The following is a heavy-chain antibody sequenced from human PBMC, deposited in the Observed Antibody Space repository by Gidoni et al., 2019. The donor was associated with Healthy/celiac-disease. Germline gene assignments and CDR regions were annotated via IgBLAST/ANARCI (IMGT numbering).Heavy chain of an antibody. CDR3: ARAMTTVTTPTYYFDY. CDR2: ISSSSSYI. CDR1: GCTFSSYS. D-gene: IGHD4-17*01. J-gene: IGHJ4*02. Sequence: EVQLVESGGGLVKPGGSLRLSCAASGCTFSSYSMNWVRQAPGKGLEWVSSISSSSSYIYYADSVKGRFTISRDNAKNSLYLQMNSLRAEDTAVYYCARAMTTVTTPTYYFDYWGQGTLVTVSS. V-gene: IGHV3-21*01.